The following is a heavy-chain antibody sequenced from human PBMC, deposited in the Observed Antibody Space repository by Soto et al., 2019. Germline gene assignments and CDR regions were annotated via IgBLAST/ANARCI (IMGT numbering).Heavy chain of an antibody. V-gene: IGHV3-15*07. D-gene: IGHD6-19*01. CDR3: APMAVGPPPP. J-gene: IGHJ5*02. CDR1: GFVFNGAW. CDR2: IKRGSNVEAT. Sequence: EAQLAESGGTWVKPGGSLRLSCVASGFVFNGAWMNWVRQAPGTGLEWVGRIKRGSNVEATDYAAPVKGRFTISRDDSKNTFYFQKKSPKTEDTGVYYFAPMAVGPPPPWGQGTLVTVSS.